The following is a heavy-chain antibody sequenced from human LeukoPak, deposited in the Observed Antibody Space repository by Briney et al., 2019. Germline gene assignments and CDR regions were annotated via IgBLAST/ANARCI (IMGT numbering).Heavy chain of an antibody. CDR3: ATALGLRYFDWLSGGFDY. Sequence: GASVKDSCELSGYTLTELSIHWVRQAPGKGIEWMGGFDPEDGETIYAQKLQGRVSMTEDTSTDTAYMELSSLRSEDTAVYDCATALGLRYFDWLSGGFDYWGQGTLVTVSS. V-gene: IGHV1-24*01. D-gene: IGHD3-9*01. CDR1: GYTLTELS. CDR2: FDPEDGET. J-gene: IGHJ4*02.